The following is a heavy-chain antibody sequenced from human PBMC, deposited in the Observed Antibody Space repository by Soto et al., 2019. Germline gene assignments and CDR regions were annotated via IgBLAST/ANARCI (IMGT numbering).Heavy chain of an antibody. D-gene: IGHD6-19*01. V-gene: IGHV5-51*01. J-gene: IGHJ4*02. Sequence: WIRQPPGKGLEWIGEIYPGDSDTRYSPSFQGQVTISADKSISTAYLQWSSLKASDTAMYYCARISRLDSIAVAGLDYWGQGTLVTVSS. CDR3: ARISRLDSIAVAGLDY. CDR2: IYPGDSDT.